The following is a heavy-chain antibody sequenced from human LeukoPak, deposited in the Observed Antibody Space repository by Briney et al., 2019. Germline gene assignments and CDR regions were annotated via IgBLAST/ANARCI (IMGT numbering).Heavy chain of an antibody. J-gene: IGHJ3*02. V-gene: IGHV1-69*13. CDR3: ARGWRMVATDDAFDI. D-gene: IGHD5-12*01. CDR1: GGTFSSYA. Sequence: GASVKVSCKASGGTFSSYAISWVRQAPGQGLEWMGGITPIFGTANYAQKFQGRVTITADESTSTAYMELSSLRSEDTAVYYCARGWRMVATDDAFDIRGQGTMVTVSS. CDR2: ITPIFGTA.